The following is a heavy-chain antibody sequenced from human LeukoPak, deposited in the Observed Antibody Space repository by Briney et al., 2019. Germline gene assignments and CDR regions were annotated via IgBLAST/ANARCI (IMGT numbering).Heavy chain of an antibody. CDR2: INPNSGGT. CDR3: ARGPGFGYDSRNFDY. Sequence: ASVKVSCKASGYTVTGYYMHWVRQAPGQGLEWMGWINPNSGGTNYAQKFQGWVTMTRDTSISTAYMELSRLRSDDTAVYYCARGPGFGYDSRNFDYWGQGTLVTVSS. D-gene: IGHD5-12*01. J-gene: IGHJ4*02. CDR1: GYTVTGYY. V-gene: IGHV1-2*04.